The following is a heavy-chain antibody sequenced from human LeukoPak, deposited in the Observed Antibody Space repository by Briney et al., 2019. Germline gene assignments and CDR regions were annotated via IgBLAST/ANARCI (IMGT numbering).Heavy chain of an antibody. CDR1: GYTFTSYD. CDR2: MNPNSGNT. J-gene: IGHJ6*03. V-gene: IGHV1-8*01. Sequence: ASVKVSCKASGYTFTSYDINWVRQATGQGLEWMGWMNPNSGNTGYAQKFQGRVTMTRNTSISTAYMELSSLRSEDTAVYYCARAEGEYYYGSGSSIYYYYYYMDVWGKGTTVTVSS. D-gene: IGHD3-10*01. CDR3: ARAEGEYYYGSGSSIYYYYYYMDV.